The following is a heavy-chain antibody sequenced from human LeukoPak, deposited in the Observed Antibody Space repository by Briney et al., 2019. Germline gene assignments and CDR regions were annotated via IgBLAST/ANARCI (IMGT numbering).Heavy chain of an antibody. CDR3: AKASPKAVAAKYFQH. J-gene: IGHJ1*01. CDR1: GFTFSSYA. V-gene: IGHV3-23*01. Sequence: PGGSLRLSCAASGFTFSSYAMSWVRQAPGEGLEWVSGISASGGNIFYVDSVKGRFTISRDNSRDTLYLQMNSLRAEDTAVYYCAKASPKAVAAKYFQHWGQGTLVTVSS. D-gene: IGHD6-19*01. CDR2: ISASGGNI.